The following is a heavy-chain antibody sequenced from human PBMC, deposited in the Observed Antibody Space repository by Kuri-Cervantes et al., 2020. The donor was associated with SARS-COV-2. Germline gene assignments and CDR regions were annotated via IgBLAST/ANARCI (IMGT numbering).Heavy chain of an antibody. CDR1: GGSISSGGYY. D-gene: IGHD6-13*01. Sequence: LRLSCTVSGGSISSGGYYWSWIRQHPGKGLEWIGYIYYSGSTYYNPSLKSRISISVDTSENQFSLRLLFMTAADTAVYYCARHIAAAGNFDYWGQGTLVTVSS. J-gene: IGHJ4*02. V-gene: IGHV4-30-4*08. CDR2: IYYSGST. CDR3: ARHIAAAGNFDY.